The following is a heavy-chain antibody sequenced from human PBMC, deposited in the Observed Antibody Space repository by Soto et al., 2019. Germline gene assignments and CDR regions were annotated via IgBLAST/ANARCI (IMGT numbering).Heavy chain of an antibody. CDR2: ISWNSGSI. Sequence: EVQLVESGGGLVQPGRSLRLSCAASGFTFDDYAMHWVRQAPGKGLEWVSGISWNSGSIGYADSVKGRFTISRDNAKNSLYLQMNSLRAEDTALYYCGKDIGDNYYYYMDVWGKGTTVTVSS. V-gene: IGHV3-9*01. CDR1: GFTFDDYA. CDR3: GKDIGDNYYYYMDV. D-gene: IGHD3-10*01. J-gene: IGHJ6*03.